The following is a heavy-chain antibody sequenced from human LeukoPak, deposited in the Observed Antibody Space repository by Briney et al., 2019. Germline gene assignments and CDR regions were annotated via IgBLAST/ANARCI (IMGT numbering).Heavy chain of an antibody. D-gene: IGHD6-13*01. Sequence: SETLSLTCAVYGGSFSGYYWSWIRQPPGKGLEWIGEINHSGSTNYNPSLKSRVTISVDTSKNQFSLKLSSVTAADTAVYYCARTEQQLAPWFDPWGQGTLVTVSS. CDR1: GGSFSGYY. J-gene: IGHJ5*02. CDR3: ARTEQQLAPWFDP. V-gene: IGHV4-34*01. CDR2: INHSGST.